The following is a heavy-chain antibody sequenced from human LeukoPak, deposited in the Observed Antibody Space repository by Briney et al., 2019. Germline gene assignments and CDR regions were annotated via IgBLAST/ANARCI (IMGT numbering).Heavy chain of an antibody. CDR2: VSSSVSTI. CDR3: AREAYSSGWSIWDC. J-gene: IGHJ4*02. D-gene: IGHD6-19*01. Sequence: GGSLRLSCAASGFIFSSYEMNWVRQAPGRGLEWVSYVSSSVSTIFYADSVKGRFTISRDNAKNSLYLQMNSLRVEDTAVYYCAREAYSSGWSIWDCWGQGTLVTVSS. CDR1: GFIFSSYE. V-gene: IGHV3-48*03.